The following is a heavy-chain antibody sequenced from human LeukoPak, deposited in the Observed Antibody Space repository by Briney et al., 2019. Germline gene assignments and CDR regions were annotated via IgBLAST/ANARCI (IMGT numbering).Heavy chain of an antibody. D-gene: IGHD3-22*01. CDR2: IGYDGSNK. Sequence: PGRSLRLSCAASGFTFSDYAMHWVRQAPGKGLEWVAVIGYDGSNKYDADSVKGRFTISRDNSKNMMYLQMNSLRAEDTAVYYCARGADSSGYQYNWFDPWGQGTLVTVSS. CDR3: ARGADSSGYQYNWFDP. J-gene: IGHJ5*02. V-gene: IGHV3-33*01. CDR1: GFTFSDYA.